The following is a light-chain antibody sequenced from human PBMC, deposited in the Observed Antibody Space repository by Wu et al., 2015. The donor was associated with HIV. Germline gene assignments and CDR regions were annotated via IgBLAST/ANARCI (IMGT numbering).Light chain of an antibody. V-gene: IGKV3-20*01. CDR3: QQYGNSPLT. J-gene: IGKJ4*01. CDR1: QXVSSNY. CDR2: GAT. Sequence: CRASQXVSSNYLAWYQQKPGQAPRLLIYGATSRATGIPDRFSASGSGADFTLTITRLESEDFAVYFCQQYGNSPLTFGGGTRVEIK.